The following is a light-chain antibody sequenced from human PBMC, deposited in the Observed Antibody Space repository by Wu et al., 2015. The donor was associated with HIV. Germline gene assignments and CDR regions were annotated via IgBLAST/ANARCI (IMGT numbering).Light chain of an antibody. Sequence: AIQLTQSPSSLSASVGDRVTITCRASQGISSALAWYQQKPGKAPKLLIYDASSLESGVPSRFSGSGSGTDFTLTISSLQPEDSAVYYCQQRSKWPPTFGQGTRLEIK. CDR3: QQRSKWPPT. V-gene: IGKV1D-13*01. CDR2: DAS. J-gene: IGKJ5*01. CDR1: QGISSA.